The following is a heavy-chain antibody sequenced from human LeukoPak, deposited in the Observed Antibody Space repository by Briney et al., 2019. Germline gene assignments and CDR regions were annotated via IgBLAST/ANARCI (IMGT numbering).Heavy chain of an antibody. V-gene: IGHV6-1*01. Sequence: SQTLSLTCAISGDSVSSNSAAWNWIRQSPSRGLEWLGRTYYRSKWYNDYAVSVKSRITTNPDTSKNQFSLQLNSVTPEDTAVYYCAREPYCSSTSCEPLDPWGQGTLVTVSS. CDR1: GDSVSSNSAA. J-gene: IGHJ5*02. CDR3: AREPYCSSTSCEPLDP. CDR2: TYYRSKWYN. D-gene: IGHD2-2*01.